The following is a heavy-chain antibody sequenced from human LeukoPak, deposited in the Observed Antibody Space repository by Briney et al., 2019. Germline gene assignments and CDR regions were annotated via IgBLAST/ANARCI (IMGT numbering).Heavy chain of an antibody. CDR3: ARVGYSYAYGSLDY. CDR1: GGSISSYY. J-gene: IGHJ4*02. V-gene: IGHV4-59*01. D-gene: IGHD5-18*01. CDR2: IYYSGST. Sequence: PSETLSLTCTVSGGSISSYYWSWIRQPPGKGLEWIGYIYYSGSTNYNPSLKSRVTISVDTSKNQFSLKLSSVTAADTAVYYCARVGYSYAYGSLDYWGQGTLVTVSS.